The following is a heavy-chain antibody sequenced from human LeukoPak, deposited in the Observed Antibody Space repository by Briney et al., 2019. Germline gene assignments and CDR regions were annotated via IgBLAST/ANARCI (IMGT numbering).Heavy chain of an antibody. CDR1: GGSFSGYY. D-gene: IGHD3-16*02. V-gene: IGHV4-34*01. J-gene: IGHJ3*02. Sequence: PSETLSLTCAVYGGSFSGYYWSWIRQPPGKGLEWIGEINHSGSTNYNPSLKSRVTISVDTSKNQFSLKLSSVTAADTAVYYCALEMITFGGVIAHDAFDIWGQGTMVTVSS. CDR3: ALEMITFGGVIAHDAFDI. CDR2: INHSGST.